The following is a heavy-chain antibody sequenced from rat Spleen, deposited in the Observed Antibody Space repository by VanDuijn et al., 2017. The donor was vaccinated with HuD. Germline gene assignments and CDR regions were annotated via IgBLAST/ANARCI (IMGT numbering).Heavy chain of an antibody. CDR3: TRENYCSGDY. Sequence: EVQLVESGGGLVQPGRSLKLSCVASGFTFNKYWMNWIRQAPGKGLEWVASITNTGANIYYPDSVKGRFTISRDNAQNTLYLQMNSLRSEDTATYYCTRENYCSGDYWGQGVMVTVSS. V-gene: IGHV5-31*01. CDR2: ITNTGANI. J-gene: IGHJ2*01. CDR1: GFTFNKYW. D-gene: IGHD1-1*01.